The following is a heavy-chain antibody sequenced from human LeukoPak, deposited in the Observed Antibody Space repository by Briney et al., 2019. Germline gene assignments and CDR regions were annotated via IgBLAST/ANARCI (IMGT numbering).Heavy chain of an antibody. CDR3: ARLYSSSWYS. D-gene: IGHD6-13*01. V-gene: IGHV4-59*01. J-gene: IGHJ5*02. Sequence: SETLSLTCTVSGGSIGSYYWSWIRQPPGKGLEWIGYINYSGTTNYNPSLKSRVSMSVDTSKNQFSLRLSSVTAADTAVYYCARLYSSSWYSWGQGTLVTVSS. CDR1: GGSIGSYY. CDR2: INYSGTT.